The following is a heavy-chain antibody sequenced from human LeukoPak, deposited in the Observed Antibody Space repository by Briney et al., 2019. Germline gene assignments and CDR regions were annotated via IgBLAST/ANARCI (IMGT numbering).Heavy chain of an antibody. CDR2: IRYDGSNK. J-gene: IGHJ4*02. CDR3: ARELAVAATFDY. D-gene: IGHD2-15*01. Sequence: GGSLRLSCAASGFTFSNYGMHWVRQAPGKGLEWVAFIRYDGSNKYYADSVRGRFTISRDYSKNSLYLQMNSLRAEDTAVYYCARELAVAATFDYWGQGTLVTVSS. CDR1: GFTFSNYG. V-gene: IGHV3-30*02.